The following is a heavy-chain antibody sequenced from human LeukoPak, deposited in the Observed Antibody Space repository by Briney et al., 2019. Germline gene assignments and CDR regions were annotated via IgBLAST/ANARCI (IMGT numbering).Heavy chain of an antibody. V-gene: IGHV4-39*01. CDR2: IYYSGST. CDR1: GGSISSSSYY. J-gene: IGHJ4*02. CDR3: ASFLEGFDY. D-gene: IGHD3-3*01. Sequence: PSETLSLTCTVSGGSISSSSYYWGWIRQPPGKGLEWIGSIYYSGSTYYNPSLKSRVTISVDTSKNQFSLRLTSVTAADTAVYYCASFLEGFDYWGQGTLVSVSS.